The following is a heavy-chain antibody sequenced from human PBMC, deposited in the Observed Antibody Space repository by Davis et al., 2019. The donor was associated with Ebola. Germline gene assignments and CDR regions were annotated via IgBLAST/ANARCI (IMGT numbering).Heavy chain of an antibody. D-gene: IGHD3-10*01. Sequence: PGGSLRLSCAASGFTFSSYAMSWVRQAPGKGLEWVSVIYSGGGTYYADSVKGRFTISRDNSKNTLYLQMNSLRAEDTAVYYCARGGRDNWFDSWGQGTLVTVSS. V-gene: IGHV3-53*05. CDR3: ARGGRDNWFDS. CDR2: IYSGGGT. J-gene: IGHJ5*01. CDR1: GFTFSSYA.